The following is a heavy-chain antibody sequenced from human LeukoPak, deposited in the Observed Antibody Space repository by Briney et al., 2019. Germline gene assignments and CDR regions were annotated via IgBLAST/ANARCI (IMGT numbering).Heavy chain of an antibody. V-gene: IGHV3-30*18. CDR3: AKASNWNGPDY. J-gene: IGHJ4*02. CDR2: ISYDGSNK. D-gene: IGHD1-1*01. Sequence: GRSLRLSCAASGFTFSSYGMHWVRQAPGKGLEWVAVISYDGSNKYYADSVKGRFTISRDNSKNTLHLQMNSLRAEDTAVYYCAKASNWNGPDYWGQGTLVTVSS. CDR1: GFTFSSYG.